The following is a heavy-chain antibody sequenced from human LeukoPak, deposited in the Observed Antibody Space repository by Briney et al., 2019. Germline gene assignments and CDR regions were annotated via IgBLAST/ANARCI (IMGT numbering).Heavy chain of an antibody. CDR2: IYYSGST. Sequence: SQTLSLTCTVSGGSISSGDYYWSWFRQPPGKGLEWIGYIYYSGSTYYNPSLKSRVTISVDTSKNQFSLKLSSVTAADTAVYYCAREADVWGNHYFDYWGQGTLVTVSS. CDR1: GGSISSGDYY. D-gene: IGHD3-16*01. CDR3: AREADVWGNHYFDY. V-gene: IGHV4-30-4*01. J-gene: IGHJ4*02.